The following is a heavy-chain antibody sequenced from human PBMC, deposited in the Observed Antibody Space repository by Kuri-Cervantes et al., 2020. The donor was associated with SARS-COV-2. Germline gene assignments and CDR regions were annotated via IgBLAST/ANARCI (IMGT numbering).Heavy chain of an antibody. J-gene: IGHJ3*02. CDR3: ASSIAAAGWDAFDI. CDR2: FDPEDGET. D-gene: IGHD6-13*01. V-gene: IGHV1-24*01. Sequence: ASVKVSCKVSGYTLTELSMHWVRQAPGKGLEWMGGFDPEDGETIYAQKFQGRVTMTEDTSTDTAYMELSSLRSEDTAVYYCASSIAAAGWDAFDIRGQGTMVTVSS. CDR1: GYTLTELS.